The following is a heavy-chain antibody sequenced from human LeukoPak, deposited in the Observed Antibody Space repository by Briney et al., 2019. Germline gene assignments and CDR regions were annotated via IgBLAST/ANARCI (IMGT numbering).Heavy chain of an antibody. CDR3: ALTRMGRGGTNYFDY. D-gene: IGHD1-26*01. Sequence: GGSLRLSCAASGFTFSSYAMSWVRQAPGKGLEWVSAISGSGGSTYYADSVKGRFTISRDNSKNTLYLQMNSLRAEDTAVYYCALTRMGRGGTNYFDYWGQGTLVTVSS. J-gene: IGHJ4*02. CDR1: GFTFSSYA. CDR2: ISGSGGST. V-gene: IGHV3-23*01.